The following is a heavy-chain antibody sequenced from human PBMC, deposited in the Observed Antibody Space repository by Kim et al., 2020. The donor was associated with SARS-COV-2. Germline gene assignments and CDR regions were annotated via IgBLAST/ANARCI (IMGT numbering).Heavy chain of an antibody. Sequence: VKVRFAISRDESNNTLYRQVNSLRAEDTAVYYCARDQKYQLLYLFDYWGQGTLVTVSS. V-gene: IGHV3-30*07. CDR3: ARDQKYQLLYLFDY. J-gene: IGHJ4*02. D-gene: IGHD2-2*02.